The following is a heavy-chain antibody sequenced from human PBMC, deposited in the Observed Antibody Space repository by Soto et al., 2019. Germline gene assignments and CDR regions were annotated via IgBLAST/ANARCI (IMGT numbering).Heavy chain of an antibody. CDR2: VYPGDSDT. V-gene: IGHV5-51*01. Sequence: GESLKISCEGSVYNFATYWIGWVRQMPGKGLELMGIVYPGDSDTRYNPSFQGQVTISADKSINTAYLQWDSLKASDTAIYFCVRKNTGYSWFDPWGQGTLVTVSS. J-gene: IGHJ5*02. CDR1: VYNFATYW. CDR3: VRKNTGYSWFDP. D-gene: IGHD3-9*01.